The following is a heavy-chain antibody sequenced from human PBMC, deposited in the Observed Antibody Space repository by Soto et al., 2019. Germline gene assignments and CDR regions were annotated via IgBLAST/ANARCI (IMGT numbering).Heavy chain of an antibody. CDR1: GSTFSNAW. CDR3: TTLGASVAGTIWDYYYGMDV. J-gene: IGHJ6*02. V-gene: IGHV3-15*01. Sequence: RLSCAASGSTFSNAWMSWVRQAPGKGLEWVGRIKSKTDGGTTDYAAPVKGGFTISRDDSKNTLYLQMNSLKTEDTAVYYCTTLGASVAGTIWDYYYGMDVWGQGTTVTVSS. CDR2: IKSKTDGGTT. D-gene: IGHD6-19*01.